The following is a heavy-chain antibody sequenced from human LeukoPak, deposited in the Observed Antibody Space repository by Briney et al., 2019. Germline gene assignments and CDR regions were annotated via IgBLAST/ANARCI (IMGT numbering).Heavy chain of an antibody. CDR1: GGSFSGYY. CDR2: INHSGST. V-gene: IGHV4-34*01. D-gene: IGHD6-19*01. Sequence: SETLSLTCAVYGGSFSGYYWSWIRQLPGKGLEWIGEINHSGSTNYNPSLKSRVTISVDTSKNQFSLKLSSVTAADTAVYYCARGRGVYSSGWSYYFDYWGQGPWSPSPQ. CDR3: ARGRGVYSSGWSYYFDY. J-gene: IGHJ4*02.